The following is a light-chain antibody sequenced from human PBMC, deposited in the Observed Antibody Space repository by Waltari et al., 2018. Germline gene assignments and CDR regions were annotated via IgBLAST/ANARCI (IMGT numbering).Light chain of an antibody. Sequence: QSALTQPASVSGSPGQSITISCTGTSYDVGGYNYVSWYQQHPGKAPQLLLYDVATRPSGVSDRFAASKSGNTASLTISGLQAEDEADYYCCSHRSGNTLGVFGGGTKLTVL. CDR1: SYDVGGYNY. CDR2: DVA. J-gene: IGLJ2*01. V-gene: IGLV2-14*03. CDR3: CSHRSGNTLGV.